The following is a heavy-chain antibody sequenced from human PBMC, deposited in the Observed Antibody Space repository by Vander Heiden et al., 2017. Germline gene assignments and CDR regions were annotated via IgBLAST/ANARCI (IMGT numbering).Heavy chain of an antibody. D-gene: IGHD2-8*01. CDR2: ISYDGSNK. Sequence: QVQLVESGGGVVQPGRSLRLSCAASGFTFSRYAIPRVRQAPGKGLEWVAVISYDGSNKYYADSVKGRFTISRDNSKNTLYLQMNSLRAEDTAVYYCARDGESIVLMVYARAYNWFDPWGQGTLVTVSS. CDR1: GFTFSRYA. J-gene: IGHJ5*02. CDR3: ARDGESIVLMVYARAYNWFDP. V-gene: IGHV3-30-3*01.